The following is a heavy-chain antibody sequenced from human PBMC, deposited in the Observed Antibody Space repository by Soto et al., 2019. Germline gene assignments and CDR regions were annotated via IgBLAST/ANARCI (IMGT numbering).Heavy chain of an antibody. D-gene: IGHD2-15*01. CDR1: GYTFTSYG. CDR3: ARSCSGGSCHYYYYGMDV. V-gene: IGHV1-18*04. CDR2: ISAYNGNT. Sequence: SSVKVSCKASGYTFTSYGISWVRQAPGQGLEWMGWISAYNGNTNYAQKLQGRVTMTTDTSTSTAYMELRSLRSDDTAVYYCARSCSGGSCHYYYYGMDVWGQGTTVTVSS. J-gene: IGHJ6*02.